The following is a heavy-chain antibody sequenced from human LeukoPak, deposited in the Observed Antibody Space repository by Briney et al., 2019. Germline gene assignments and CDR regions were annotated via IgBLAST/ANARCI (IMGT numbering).Heavy chain of an antibody. D-gene: IGHD2-21*02. V-gene: IGHV1-18*01. Sequence: GASVKVSCKASDTFTNYGVSWVRQAPGQGLEWMEWISAYNGNTNYAQKLQGRVTVTTDTSTSTAYMELRSLRSDDTAVYYCARDRGGDPFDYWGQGTLVTVSS. CDR2: ISAYNGNT. CDR1: DTFTNYG. J-gene: IGHJ4*02. CDR3: ARDRGGDPFDY.